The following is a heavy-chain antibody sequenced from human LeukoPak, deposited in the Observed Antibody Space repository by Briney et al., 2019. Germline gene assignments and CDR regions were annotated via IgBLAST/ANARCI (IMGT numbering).Heavy chain of an antibody. J-gene: IGHJ4*02. V-gene: IGHV3-30-3*01. CDR2: ISHDGSNK. D-gene: IGHD4-17*01. CDR3: VRGGSPTVTLEY. CDR1: GFTFSTYA. Sequence: GRSLRLFCAASGFTFSTYAMHWVRQAPGKGLEWVAVISHDGSNKYYAESVKGRFTVSRDNSKNTLYLQMSDLTSDDTAVYYCVRGGSPTVTLEYWGQGTLVTVSS.